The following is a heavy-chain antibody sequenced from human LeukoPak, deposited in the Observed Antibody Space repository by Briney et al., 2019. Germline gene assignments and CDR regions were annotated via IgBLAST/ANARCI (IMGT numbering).Heavy chain of an antibody. D-gene: IGHD3-10*01. J-gene: IGHJ4*02. CDR1: GGSISSSNW. Sequence: SGTLSLTCAVSGGSISSSNWWSWVRQPPGKGLEWIGEIYHSGSTNYNPSLKSRVTISVDKSKNQFSLKLSSVTAADTAVYYCARHVPYGENYFDYWGQGTLVTVSS. CDR2: IYHSGST. CDR3: ARHVPYGENYFDY. V-gene: IGHV4-4*02.